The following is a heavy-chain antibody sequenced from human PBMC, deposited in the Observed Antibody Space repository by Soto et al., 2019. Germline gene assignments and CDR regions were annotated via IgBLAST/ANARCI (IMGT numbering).Heavy chain of an antibody. D-gene: IGHD6-19*01. CDR2: IHPSDSES. V-gene: IGHV5-10-1*01. CDR3: ARENFDSSGRV. Sequence: PGESLKISCKGCVYTFTDYWITWVRQMPGRGLEWMGRIHPSDSESNYSPSFQGHVTFSVDKPINTAYVQWSSLQASDTAMYYCARENFDSSGRVWGQGTLVTVSS. CDR1: VYTFTDYW. J-gene: IGHJ4*02.